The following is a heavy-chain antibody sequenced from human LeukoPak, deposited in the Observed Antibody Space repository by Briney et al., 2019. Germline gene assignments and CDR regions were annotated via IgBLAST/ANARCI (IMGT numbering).Heavy chain of an antibody. D-gene: IGHD4-17*01. CDR1: GFTFSSYA. CDR3: ARDYARPDY. Sequence: GGSLRLSCEASGFTFSSYAMSWVRQAPGKGLEWVSGITWNGGSIGYADSVKGRFTMSRDNAKNSLYLQMDSLKTEDTALYYCARDYARPDYWGQGTLVTVSS. J-gene: IGHJ4*02. V-gene: IGHV3-20*04. CDR2: ITWNGGSI.